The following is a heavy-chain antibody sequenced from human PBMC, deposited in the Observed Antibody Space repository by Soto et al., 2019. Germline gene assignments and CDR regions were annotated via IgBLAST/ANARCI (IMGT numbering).Heavy chain of an antibody. CDR2: LYADGRT. CDR3: ARPWGNGWVDH. CDR1: GLIVSSKS. V-gene: IGHV3-66*01. J-gene: IGHJ4*02. Sequence: EVQLVESGGSLVQPGGSLRLSCAASGLIVSSKSMAWVRQAPGKGLEFVSVLYADGRTSYADSVKGRFTISRDNSKNTAYLQMSSLRVEDTAVYYCARPWGNGWVDHWGQGTLVTVSS. D-gene: IGHD6-25*01.